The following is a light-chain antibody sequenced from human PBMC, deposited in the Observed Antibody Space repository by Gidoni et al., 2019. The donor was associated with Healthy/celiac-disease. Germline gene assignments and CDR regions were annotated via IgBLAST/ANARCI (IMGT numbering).Light chain of an antibody. J-gene: IGKJ4*01. CDR2: YAS. CDR3: QQRSNWPPNT. CDR1: QSVSSY. V-gene: IGKV3-11*01. Sequence: ELVLTQSPATLSLSPGERATLSCRASQSVSSYLAWYQQKPGQAPRLLIYYASNRATGIPARCSGSGSGTDFTLTISSLEPEDFAVYYCQQRSNWPPNTFGGGTKVEIK.